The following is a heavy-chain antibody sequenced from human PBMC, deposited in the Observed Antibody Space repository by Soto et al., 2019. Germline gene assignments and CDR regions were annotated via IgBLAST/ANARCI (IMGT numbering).Heavy chain of an antibody. J-gene: IGHJ4*02. CDR3: ARGLPDGEFYFDS. CDR2: IHHSGST. D-gene: IGHD3-10*01. CDR1: GGSISSGDYY. Sequence: SETLSLTCTVSGGSISSGDYYWNWIRQPPGKGLEWIGYIHHSGSTYYNPSLQSRFTISVDTSKNQFSLRLKAVTAADTAVYSCARGLPDGEFYFDSWGQGTLVTVSS. V-gene: IGHV4-30-4*01.